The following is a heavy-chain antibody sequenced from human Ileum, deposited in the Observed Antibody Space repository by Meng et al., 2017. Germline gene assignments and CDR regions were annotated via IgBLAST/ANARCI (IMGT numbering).Heavy chain of an antibody. CDR2: ISQESGRT. Sequence: QGHREGGGPGLVKPAGTLSLTCAVSGDSISSRDWWSLVRQPPGKGLEWIGEISQESGRTNYNPSLKSRVTISLDKSKNQFSLNLNSVTAADTAVYYCVRNEGYSLGDWGQGTLVTVSS. D-gene: IGHD2-21*01. J-gene: IGHJ4*02. CDR3: VRNEGYSLGD. V-gene: IGHV4-4*02. CDR1: GDSISSRDW.